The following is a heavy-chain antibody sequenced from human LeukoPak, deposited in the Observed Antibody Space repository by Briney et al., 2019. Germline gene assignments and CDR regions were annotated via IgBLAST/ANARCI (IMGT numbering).Heavy chain of an antibody. J-gene: IGHJ5*02. CDR3: ARSPGDGYNSWFDP. Sequence: ASVKVPCKASGYSFTGHYIHWVRQAPGQGLEWMGWINPNSGGTNYAQKFQGRVTMTRDTSISTAYMELSRLRSDDTAVYYCARSPGDGYNSWFDPWGQGTLVTVSS. CDR2: INPNSGGT. CDR1: GYSFTGHY. V-gene: IGHV1-2*02. D-gene: IGHD5-24*01.